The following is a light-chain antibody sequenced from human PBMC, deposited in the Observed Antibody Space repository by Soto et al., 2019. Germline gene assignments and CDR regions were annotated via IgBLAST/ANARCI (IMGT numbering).Light chain of an antibody. CDR1: HSVDIY. CDR2: DSY. Sequence: EVVLTQSPDTLSLSPGERATLSCRTSHSVDIYLAWYQQKPGQAPRLLIYDSYNRVTGIPTRFSGSGSGTDFTLTINSLEPEDSAVYYCQQRKYWPPLTFGGGTKVEIK. V-gene: IGKV3-11*01. CDR3: QQRKYWPPLT. J-gene: IGKJ4*01.